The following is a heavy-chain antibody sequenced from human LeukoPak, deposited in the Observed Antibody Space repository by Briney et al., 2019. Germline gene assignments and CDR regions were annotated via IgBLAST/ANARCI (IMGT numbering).Heavy chain of an antibody. CDR3: ARDSPFEWDVFGDSFDI. Sequence: SETLSLTCTVSGGSISSSSYYWCWIRQPPGKGLEWIGSIYYGGSTYYNPSLTTRLTISVDTYKNQFSLKLTSVTAADTAVYYCARDSPFEWDVFGDSFDIWGQGTVVTVSS. J-gene: IGHJ3*02. CDR1: GGSISSSSYY. D-gene: IGHD1-26*01. V-gene: IGHV4-39*07. CDR2: IYYGGST.